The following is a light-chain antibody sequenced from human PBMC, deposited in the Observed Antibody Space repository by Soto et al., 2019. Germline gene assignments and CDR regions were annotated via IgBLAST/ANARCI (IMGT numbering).Light chain of an antibody. V-gene: IGLV2-14*01. J-gene: IGLJ1*01. CDR1: SSDVCGYDY. CDR2: EVV. CDR3: CSFASSSTYV. Sequence: SVLTQPASVSGSPGQSITISCTGTSSDVCGYDYVSWYQRHPGKAPELMIYEVVNRPSWFSNRFSGSKSGNTAYLTISGLQAEYEADYYCCSFASSSTYVFGTGTKVAGL.